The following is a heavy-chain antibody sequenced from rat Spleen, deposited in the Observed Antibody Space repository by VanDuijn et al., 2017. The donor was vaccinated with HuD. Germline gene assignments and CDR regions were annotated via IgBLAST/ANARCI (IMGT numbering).Heavy chain of an antibody. J-gene: IGHJ2*01. CDR3: ARQAYYGYTYPFDY. Sequence: EVQLVETGGGLVQPGKSLKLSCVASGFTFSTYWMYWVRQAPGKGLEWVSSISNDGVNTYYPDSVKGRFTISRDNAESIVYLQMNSLKSEDTATYYCARQAYYGYTYPFDYWGQGVMVTVSS. CDR2: ISNDGVNT. CDR1: GFTFSTYW. D-gene: IGHD1-9*01. V-gene: IGHV5-58*01.